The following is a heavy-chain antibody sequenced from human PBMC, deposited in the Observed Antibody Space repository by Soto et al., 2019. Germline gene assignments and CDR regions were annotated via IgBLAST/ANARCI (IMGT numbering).Heavy chain of an antibody. CDR3: ARSLLRVVYARYGYFDL. V-gene: IGHV4-59*01. D-gene: IGHD2-8*02. J-gene: IGHJ2*01. CDR2: IYYSGST. CDR1: GGSISSYY. Sequence: QVQLQESGPGLVKPSETLSLTCTVSGGSISSYYWSWIRQPPGKGLEWIGYIYYSGSTNYNPSLKSRVTISVDTSKNQFSLKLSSVTAADTAVYYCARSLLRVVYARYGYFDLWGRGTLVTVSS.